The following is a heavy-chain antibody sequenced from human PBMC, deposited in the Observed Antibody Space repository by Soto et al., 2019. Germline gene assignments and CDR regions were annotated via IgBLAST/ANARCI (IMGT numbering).Heavy chain of an antibody. CDR2: ISSSSTTK. Sequence: EVQLVESGGGLVQPGGSLRPSVPASGFTLRGYGRNWVRRAPGKGLEWVPYISSSSTTKYYADSVKGRFTISRDNAKNSLYLQMNSLRAEDTAVYYCARDGCSGSNCLNWFDPWGQGTLVTVSS. D-gene: IGHD2-15*01. J-gene: IGHJ5*02. CDR3: ARDGCSGSNCLNWFDP. V-gene: IGHV3-48*01. CDR1: GFTLRGYG.